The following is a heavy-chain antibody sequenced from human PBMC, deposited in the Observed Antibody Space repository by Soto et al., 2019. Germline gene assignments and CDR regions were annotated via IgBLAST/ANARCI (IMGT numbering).Heavy chain of an antibody. CDR3: AKVTKRAAAGRYEYYKYGMDV. D-gene: IGHD6-13*01. V-gene: IGHV3-23*01. J-gene: IGHJ6*02. CDR2: ISGSGGSS. CDR1: GFAFSTYA. Sequence: GGSLRLSCAASGFAFSTYAMTWVRQAPGKGLEWVSVISGSGGSSYYAASVKGRFTISRDNSKNMLFLQMNGLRAEDTAVYYCAKVTKRAAAGRYEYYKYGMDVWGQGTTVTVSS.